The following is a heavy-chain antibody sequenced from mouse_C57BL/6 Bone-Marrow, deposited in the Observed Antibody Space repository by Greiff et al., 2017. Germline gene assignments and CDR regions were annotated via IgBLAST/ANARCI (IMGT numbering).Heavy chain of an antibody. J-gene: IGHJ4*01. CDR2: IDPETGGP. Sequence: QVQLQQSGAELVRPGASVTLSCKASGYTFTDYEMHWVKQTPVHGLEWIGAIDPETGGPAYNQKFKGKAILTADKSSSTAYMELRSLTSEDSAVYYCTRFHYDLYYYAMDYWGQGTSVTVSS. CDR1: GYTFTDYE. D-gene: IGHD2-4*01. V-gene: IGHV1-15*01. CDR3: TRFHYDLYYYAMDY.